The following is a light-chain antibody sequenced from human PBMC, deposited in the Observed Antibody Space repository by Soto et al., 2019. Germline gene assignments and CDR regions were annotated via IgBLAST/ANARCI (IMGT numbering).Light chain of an antibody. J-gene: IGLJ2*01. CDR2: GVT. Sequence: QSALTQPASVSGSTGQSITISCTGSSSDVGGFNYVSWYQQYPGKAPKILIYGVTNRPSGVSNRFSASKSGNTASLTISGLQADDEADYYCSSYTSGSTYVVFGGGTKLTVL. CDR3: SSYTSGSTYVV. CDR1: SSDVGGFNY. V-gene: IGLV2-14*01.